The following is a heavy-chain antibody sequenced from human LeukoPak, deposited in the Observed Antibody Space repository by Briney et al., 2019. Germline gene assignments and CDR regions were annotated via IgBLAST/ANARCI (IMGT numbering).Heavy chain of an antibody. CDR3: AKPTEMATILDAFDI. J-gene: IGHJ3*02. V-gene: IGHV3-30*18. CDR2: ISYDGSNK. D-gene: IGHD5-24*01. Sequence: GGSLRLSCAASGFTFSSYGMHWVRQAPGKGLEWVAVISYDGSNKYYADSVKGRFTISRDNSKNTLYLQMNSLRAEDTAVYYCAKPTEMATILDAFDIWGQGTMVTVSS. CDR1: GFTFSSYG.